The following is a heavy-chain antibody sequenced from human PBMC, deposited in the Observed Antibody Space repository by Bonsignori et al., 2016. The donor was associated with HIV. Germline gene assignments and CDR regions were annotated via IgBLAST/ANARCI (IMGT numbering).Heavy chain of an antibody. CDR3: ARVLYYDFWSGYYSPPYYFDY. J-gene: IGHJ4*02. CDR2: IYYSGST. Sequence: WIRQPPGKGLEWIGYIYYSGSTNYNPSLKSRVTISVDTSKNQFSLKLSSVTAADTAVYYCARVLYYDFWSGYYSPPYYFDYWGQGTLVTVSS. D-gene: IGHD3-3*01. V-gene: IGHV4-59*01.